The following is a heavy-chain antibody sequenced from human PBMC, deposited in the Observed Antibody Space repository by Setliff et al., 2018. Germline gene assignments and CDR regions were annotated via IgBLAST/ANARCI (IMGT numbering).Heavy chain of an antibody. J-gene: IGHJ1*01. CDR1: GGSISSHY. V-gene: IGHV4-4*08. D-gene: IGHD3-10*01. CDR2: IYSSGST. Sequence: PSETLSLTCTVSGGSISSHYWSWIRQPPGKGLEWIGYIYSSGSTNYNPSLKSRVTISVDTSKNQFSLKLSSVTAADTAVYYCARGPRGYGSGSYYATEYLQHWGQGTLVTVSS. CDR3: ARGPRGYGSGSYYATEYLQH.